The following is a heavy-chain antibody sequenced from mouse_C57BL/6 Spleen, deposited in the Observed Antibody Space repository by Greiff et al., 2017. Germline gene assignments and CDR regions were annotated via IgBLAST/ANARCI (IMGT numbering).Heavy chain of an antibody. CDR3: ASCTGSYWYCDV. CDR2: INPSTGGT. CDR1: GYSFTGYY. D-gene: IGHD4-1*01. J-gene: IGHJ1*03. V-gene: IGHV1-42*01. Sequence: VQLQQSGPELVTPGASVKISCKASGYSFTGYYMNWVKQSPEKSLEWIGEINPSTGGTTYNQKFKAKATLTVDKSSSTAYMQLKSLTAEDSAVYYCASCTGSYWYCDVWGTGTTVTVSS.